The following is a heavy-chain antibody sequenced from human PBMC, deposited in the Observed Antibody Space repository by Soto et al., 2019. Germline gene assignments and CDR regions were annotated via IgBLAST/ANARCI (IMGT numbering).Heavy chain of an antibody. Sequence: SETLSLTCAVYGGSFSGYYWSWIRQPPGKGLEWIGEINHSGSTNYNPSLKSRVTISVDTSKNQFSLKLSSVTAADTAVYYCARGTGIAAAGTYWFDPWGQGTLVTVSS. J-gene: IGHJ5*02. CDR1: GGSFSGYY. D-gene: IGHD6-13*01. CDR3: ARGTGIAAAGTYWFDP. CDR2: INHSGST. V-gene: IGHV4-34*01.